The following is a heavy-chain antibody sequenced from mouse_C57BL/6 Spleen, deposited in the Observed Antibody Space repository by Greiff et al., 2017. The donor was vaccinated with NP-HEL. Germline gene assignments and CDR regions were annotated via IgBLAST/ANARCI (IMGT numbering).Heavy chain of an antibody. CDR1: GFTFTGYY. CDR2: LDPADGET. CDR3: AHIGYGSSYGAD. D-gene: IGHD1-1*01. V-gene: IGHV14-2*01. Sequence: EVQLQQSGAELVKPGASVKLSCTASGFTFTGYYMHWVKQRTVQGLEWIGRLDPADGETQYAPKFQGKATITADTSSNTAYLPLSSLTSEDTAVDYSAHIGYGSSYGADWGQGTLVTVSA. J-gene: IGHJ3*01.